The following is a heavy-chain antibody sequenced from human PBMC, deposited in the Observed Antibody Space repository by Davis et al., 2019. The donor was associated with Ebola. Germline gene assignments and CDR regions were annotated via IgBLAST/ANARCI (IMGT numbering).Heavy chain of an antibody. CDR2: ISGAGDRT. CDR1: GFTFSNYE. J-gene: IGHJ4*02. CDR3: ARALWVGHSSSDY. D-gene: IGHD6-6*01. V-gene: IGHV3-48*03. Sequence: PGGSLRLSCIASGFTFSNYEMDWVRQAPGKGLEWVSYISGAGDRTYYADFVKGRFSISRDNAKNSLYLQMNSLRAEDTAVYYCARALWVGHSSSDYWGQGTLVTVSS.